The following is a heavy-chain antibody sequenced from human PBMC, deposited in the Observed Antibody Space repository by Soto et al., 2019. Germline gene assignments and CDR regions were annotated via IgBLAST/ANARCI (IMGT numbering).Heavy chain of an antibody. Sequence: PSETLSLTCAVSGDSISRGYHWAWIRQSPTKGLEWIASICHTGTTYYNPSLKSRFTISLDTSKNQLSLRITAVTAADTAIYYCARQLPVGATSWFDPWCQGTLVTVSS. CDR2: ICHTGTT. V-gene: IGHV4-38-2*01. CDR3: ARQLPVGATSWFDP. J-gene: IGHJ5*02. CDR1: GDSISRGYH. D-gene: IGHD1-26*01.